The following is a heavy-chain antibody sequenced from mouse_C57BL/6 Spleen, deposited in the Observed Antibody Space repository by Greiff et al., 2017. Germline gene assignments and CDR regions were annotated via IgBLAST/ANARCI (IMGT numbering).Heavy chain of an antibody. CDR3: TRYYGSSSYWYFDV. CDR1: GFNIKDDY. J-gene: IGHJ1*03. Sequence: VQLQQSGAELVRPGASVKLSCTASGFNIKDDYMHWVKQRPEQGLEWIGWIDPENGDTEYASKFQGKATITADTSSNTAYLQLSSLTSEDTAVYYGTRYYGSSSYWYFDVWGTGTTVTVSS. V-gene: IGHV14-4*01. D-gene: IGHD1-1*01. CDR2: IDPENGDT.